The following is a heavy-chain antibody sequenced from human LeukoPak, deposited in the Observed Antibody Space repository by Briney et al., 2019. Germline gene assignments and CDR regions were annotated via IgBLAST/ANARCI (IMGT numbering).Heavy chain of an antibody. J-gene: IGHJ3*02. V-gene: IGHV3-7*01. CDR1: GFTFSSYW. D-gene: IGHD7-27*01. CDR2: LRQDGRET. Sequence: PGGSLRLSCAASGFTFSSYWMSWVRQAPGKGLDWVANLRQDGRETYYVDSVKGRFTISRDTANNSLYLQMNSLRVEDTAVYYCARPLGWRDAFDIWGQGTMVTVSS. CDR3: ARPLGWRDAFDI.